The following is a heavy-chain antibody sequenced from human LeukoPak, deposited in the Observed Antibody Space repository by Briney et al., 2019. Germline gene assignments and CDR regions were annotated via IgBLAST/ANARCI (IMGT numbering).Heavy chain of an antibody. CDR1: GGSISSGGYY. CDR3: ARDWGPSVGATPGTFDY. CDR2: IYHSGST. Sequence: SQTLSLTCTVSGGSISSGGYYWSWIRQPPGKGLEWIGYIYHSGSTYYNPSLKSRVTISVDRSKNQFSLKLSSVTAADTAVYYCARDWGPSVGATPGTFDYWGQGTLVTVSS. J-gene: IGHJ4*02. D-gene: IGHD1-26*01. V-gene: IGHV4-30-2*01.